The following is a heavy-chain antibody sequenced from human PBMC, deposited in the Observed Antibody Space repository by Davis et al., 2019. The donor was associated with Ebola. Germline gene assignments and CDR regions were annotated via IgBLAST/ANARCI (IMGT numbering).Heavy chain of an antibody. CDR1: GFTFSSYS. CDR2: ISSSSSYI. CDR3: ARDIRPPSGSYYMDV. D-gene: IGHD1-26*01. Sequence: PGGSLRLSCAASGFTFSSYSMNWVRQAPGKGLEWVSSISSSSSYIYYADSVKGRFTISRDNAKNSLYLQMNSLRAEDTAVYYCARDIRPPSGSYYMDVWGKGTTVTVSS. J-gene: IGHJ6*03. V-gene: IGHV3-21*01.